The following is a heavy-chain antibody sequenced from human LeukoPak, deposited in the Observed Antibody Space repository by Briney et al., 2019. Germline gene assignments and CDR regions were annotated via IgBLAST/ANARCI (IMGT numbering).Heavy chain of an antibody. Sequence: SETLSLTCTVSGGSISSYYWSWIRQPPGKGLEWIGYIYYSGSTNYNPSLKSRVTISVDTSKNQFSLKLSSVTAADTAVYYCARGADDSLDYWGQGTLVTVSS. D-gene: IGHD3-22*01. J-gene: IGHJ4*02. CDR2: IYYSGST. CDR3: ARGADDSLDY. V-gene: IGHV4-59*12. CDR1: GGSISSYY.